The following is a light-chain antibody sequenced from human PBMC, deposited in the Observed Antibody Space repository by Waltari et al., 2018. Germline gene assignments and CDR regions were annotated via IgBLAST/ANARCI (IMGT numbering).Light chain of an antibody. CDR3: QQYNSYSLLT. V-gene: IGKV1-5*03. J-gene: IGKJ4*01. CDR2: KAS. Sequence: CRARQSISNVWDWYQQKPGKAPKLLIYKASTLESGVPSRFSGSGSGTEFTLTISSLQPDDFATYYCQQYNSYSLLTFGGGTKVEIK. CDR1: QSISNV.